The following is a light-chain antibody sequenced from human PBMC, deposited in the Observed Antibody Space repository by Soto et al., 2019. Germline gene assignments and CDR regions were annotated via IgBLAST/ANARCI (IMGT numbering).Light chain of an antibody. V-gene: IGKV1-39*01. J-gene: IGKJ4*01. CDR2: AAS. CDR3: QHGYSTPLT. CDR1: QSISTY. Sequence: DIQMTQSPSSLSASAGDRVTITCRASQSISTYLHWYQQKPGKAPNLLIYAASTLQSGVPSRFSGSGSGTDFTLTISSLQPEDFANYFCQHGYSTPLTFGGGTKVDIK.